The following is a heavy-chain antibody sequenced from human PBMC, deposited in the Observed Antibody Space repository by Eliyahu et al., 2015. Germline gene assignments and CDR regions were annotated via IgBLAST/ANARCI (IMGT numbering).Heavy chain of an antibody. J-gene: IGHJ4*02. CDR3: ARDKWVVAPTD. Sequence: DVQVVESGGGLIQPGGSLRLSCAASGFDVSDDYMNWVRQAPGKGLEWVSLIYNDGRTDYADSVQGRFSISRDNSRNTLYLQMNSLRVEDTAVYYCARDKWVVAPTDWGQGTLVTVSS. V-gene: IGHV3-53*01. CDR1: GFDVSDDY. CDR2: IYNDGRT. D-gene: IGHD2-15*01.